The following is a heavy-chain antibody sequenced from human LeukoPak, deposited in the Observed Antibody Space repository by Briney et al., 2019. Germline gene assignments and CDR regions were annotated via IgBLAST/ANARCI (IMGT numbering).Heavy chain of an antibody. D-gene: IGHD5-12*01. CDR1: GVAFSSYV. CDR2: LYTGGNT. CDR3: ARDKGYSGYDWDYFDC. V-gene: IGHV3-53*01. Sequence: GGSLRLSCAASGVAFSSYVMNWVRQAPGKGLEWVSVLYTGGNTYYADSVKGRFTISRDNSKNTLYLQMNSLRAEDTAVYYCARDKGYSGYDWDYFDCWGQGTLVTVSS. J-gene: IGHJ4*02.